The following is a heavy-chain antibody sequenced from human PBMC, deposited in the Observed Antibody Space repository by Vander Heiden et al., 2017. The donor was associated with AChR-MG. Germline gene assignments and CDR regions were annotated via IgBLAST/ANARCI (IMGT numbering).Heavy chain of an antibody. CDR3: AAKKYCSNGVCYGFDP. Sequence: EVQLEESGGGLVPPGGPLRLSCAASGSTVSRAWRNCVGLAPGEGLEWVANIKEDGSEKHYADSEKGRFTISRDNAKSSLYLQMNSLRDEDTAVYYCAAKKYCSNGVCYGFDPWGLGTLVTVSS. D-gene: IGHD2-8*01. J-gene: IGHJ5*02. V-gene: IGHV3-7*01. CDR1: GSTVSRAW. CDR2: IKEDGSEK.